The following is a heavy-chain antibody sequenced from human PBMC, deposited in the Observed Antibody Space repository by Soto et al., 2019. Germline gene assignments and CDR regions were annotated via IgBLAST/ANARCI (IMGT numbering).Heavy chain of an antibody. CDR3: ARAIRLAPPGLYSYYLDV. Sequence: SVKVSRKASGYRFANYDINWGRQATGQGLEWMGWMNPNTGNTGYAQKFQGRVTMTRNTAINTAYMELSSLRSEDTAVYYCARAIRLAPPGLYSYYLDVWGKGTTVTVSS. J-gene: IGHJ6*03. CDR1: GYRFANYD. CDR2: MNPNTGNT. D-gene: IGHD3-3*01. V-gene: IGHV1-8*01.